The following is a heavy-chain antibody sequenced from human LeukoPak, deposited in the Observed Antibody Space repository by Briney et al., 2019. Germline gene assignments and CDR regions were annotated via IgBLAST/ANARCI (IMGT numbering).Heavy chain of an antibody. V-gene: IGHV4-31*03. J-gene: IGHJ4*02. CDR3: VRAGKWHYMH. D-gene: IGHD1-7*01. CDR1: GDSISSGGYY. CDR2: ILYSGTT. Sequence: SETLCLTCTVSGDSISSGGYYWSWIRQHPGKGLEWIGYILYSGTTYHSPSLRSRIAMSVDPSKNQFSLKFKSVTAADTAVYYCVRAGKWHYMHWGQGTLVTVPS.